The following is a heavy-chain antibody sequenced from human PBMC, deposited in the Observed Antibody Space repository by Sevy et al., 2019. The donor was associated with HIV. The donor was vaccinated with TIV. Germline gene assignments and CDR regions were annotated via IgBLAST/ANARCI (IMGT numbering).Heavy chain of an antibody. Sequence: GGSLRLSCAASGFTFDDYAMNWVRQAPGKGLEWVSGISWDSGLIGYMASVKGRFTISRDNAKNSLYLQINSLRAEDTAMYYCARDCSSTSCLWGLDVWGQGTTVTVSS. CDR1: GFTFDDYA. D-gene: IGHD2-2*01. V-gene: IGHV3-9*01. CDR2: ISWDSGLI. J-gene: IGHJ6*02. CDR3: ARDCSSTSCLWGLDV.